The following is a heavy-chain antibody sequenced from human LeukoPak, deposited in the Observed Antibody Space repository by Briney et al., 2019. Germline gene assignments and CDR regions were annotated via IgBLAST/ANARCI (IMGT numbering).Heavy chain of an antibody. V-gene: IGHV3-66*01. CDR1: EFSVGSNY. Sequence: GGSLRLSCAASEFSVGSNYMTWVRQAPGKGLEWVSLIYSGGSTYYADSVKGRFTISRDNSKNTLYLQMNSLRAEDTAVYYCARDFFGAGSYSSGWPWGQGTLVTVSS. CDR3: ARDFFGAGSYSSGWP. J-gene: IGHJ5*02. CDR2: IYSGGST. D-gene: IGHD6-19*01.